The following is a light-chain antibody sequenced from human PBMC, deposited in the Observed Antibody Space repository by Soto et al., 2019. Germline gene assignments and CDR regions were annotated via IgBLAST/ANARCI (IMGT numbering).Light chain of an antibody. V-gene: IGLV2-14*03. J-gene: IGLJ2*01. Sequence: QSALTQPASVSGSPGQSITISCTGTSSDVGGYNYVSWYQQHPDKAPKLMIYDVSRRPSGVSDRFSGSKSGSTASLTLSGLQAEDEADYYCSSYSSTNHVVFGGGTKLTVL. CDR2: DVS. CDR3: SSYSSTNHVV. CDR1: SSDVGGYNY.